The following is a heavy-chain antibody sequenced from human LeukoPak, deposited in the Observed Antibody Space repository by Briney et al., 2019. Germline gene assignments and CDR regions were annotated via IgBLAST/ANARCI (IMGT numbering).Heavy chain of an antibody. CDR2: INPNSGGT. Sequence: ASVKVSCKASGYTFTGYYMHWVRQAPGQGLEWMGWINPNSGGTNYAQKFQGRVTMTRDTSISTAYMELSRLRSDDTAVYYCATPPEDYGDYYYYGMDVWGQGTTVTVSS. CDR1: GYTFTGYY. CDR3: ATPPEDYGDYYYYGMDV. J-gene: IGHJ6*02. V-gene: IGHV1-2*02. D-gene: IGHD4-17*01.